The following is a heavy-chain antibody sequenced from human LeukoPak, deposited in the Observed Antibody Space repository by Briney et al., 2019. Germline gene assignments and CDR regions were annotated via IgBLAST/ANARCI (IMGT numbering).Heavy chain of an antibody. CDR1: GYTLTELS. D-gene: IGHD3-9*01. J-gene: IGHJ1*01. Sequence: ASVKVSCKVSGYTLTELSIHWMRQAPGKGLEWMGGFDPEDAERIYAQRLQGRVTMTEDPSTDTAYMELSSLRSEDTAVYYCATDKRRYNIFTAYFKAEYFQYWGQGTLVTVSA. CDR2: FDPEDAER. CDR3: ATDKRRYNIFTAYFKAEYFQY. V-gene: IGHV1-24*01.